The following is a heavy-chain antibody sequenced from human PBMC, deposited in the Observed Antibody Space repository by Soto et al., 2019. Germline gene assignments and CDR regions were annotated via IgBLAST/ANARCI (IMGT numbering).Heavy chain of an antibody. CDR1: GYTFFSFW. CDR3: ARIQKNWFDP. CDR2: IDPSDSYT. Sequence: GESLKISCHGSGYTFFSFWISWVRQMPGKGLEWMGRIDPSDSYTNYSPSFQGHVTISADKSISTAYLQWSSLKASDTAMYYCARIQKNWFDPWGQGTLVTVSS. V-gene: IGHV5-10-1*01. J-gene: IGHJ5*02.